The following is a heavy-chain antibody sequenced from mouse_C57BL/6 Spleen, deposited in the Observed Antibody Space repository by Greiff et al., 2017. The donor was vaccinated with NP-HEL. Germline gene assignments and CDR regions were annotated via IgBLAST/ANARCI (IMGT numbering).Heavy chain of an antibody. CDR1: GYSITSGYY. CDR2: ISYDGSN. V-gene: IGHV3-6*01. Sequence: ESGPGLVKPSQSLSLTCSVTGYSITSGYYWNWIRQFPGNKLEWMGYISYDGSNNYNPSLKNRISITRDTSKNQFFLKLNSVTTEDTATYYCARALIYYDYDDAMDYWGQGTSVTVSS. D-gene: IGHD2-4*01. J-gene: IGHJ4*01. CDR3: ARALIYYDYDDAMDY.